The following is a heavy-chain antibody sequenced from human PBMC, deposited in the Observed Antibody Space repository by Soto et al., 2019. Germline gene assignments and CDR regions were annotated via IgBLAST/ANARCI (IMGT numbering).Heavy chain of an antibody. CDR3: ARFLDEGYSYGYDGMDV. V-gene: IGHV5-51*01. Sequence: PGESLKISCKGSGYSFTSYWIGWVRQMPGKGLEWMGIIYPGDSDTRYSPSFQGQVTISADKSISTAYLQWSSLKASDTAMYYCARFLDEGYSYGYDGMDVWGQGTTVTVSS. CDR1: GYSFTSYW. CDR2: IYPGDSDT. J-gene: IGHJ6*02. D-gene: IGHD5-18*01.